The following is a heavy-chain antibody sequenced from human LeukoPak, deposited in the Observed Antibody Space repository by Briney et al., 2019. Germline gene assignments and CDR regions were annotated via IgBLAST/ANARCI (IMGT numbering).Heavy chain of an antibody. Sequence: SETLSLTCAVYGGSFSGYYWSWIRQPPGKGLEWIGEINHSGSTNYNPSLKSRVTISVDTSKHQFSLKLSSVTAADTAVYYCARGRNVVVPAAMVAFDIWGQGTMVTVSS. J-gene: IGHJ3*02. CDR2: INHSGST. CDR3: ARGRNVVVPAAMVAFDI. D-gene: IGHD2-2*01. CDR1: GGSFSGYY. V-gene: IGHV4-34*01.